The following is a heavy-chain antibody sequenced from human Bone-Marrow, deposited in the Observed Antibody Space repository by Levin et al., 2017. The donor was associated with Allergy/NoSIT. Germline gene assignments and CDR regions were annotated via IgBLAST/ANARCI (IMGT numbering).Heavy chain of an antibody. J-gene: IGHJ5*01. CDR3: TRDLTLGGDS. V-gene: IGHV3-48*02. D-gene: IGHD3-16*01. CDR1: GFTFTSYS. Sequence: GESLKISCAASGFTFTSYSMNWVRQAPGKGLEWVSYISSRSTPVYYSDSVKGRFTISRDNAKNSLYLQMNSLRDEDTAVYFCTRDLTLGGDSWGQGTLVTVSS. CDR2: ISSRSTPV.